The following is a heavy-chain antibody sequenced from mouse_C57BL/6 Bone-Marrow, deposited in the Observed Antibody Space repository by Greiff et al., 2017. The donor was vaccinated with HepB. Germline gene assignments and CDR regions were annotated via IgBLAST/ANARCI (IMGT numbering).Heavy chain of an antibody. V-gene: IGHV14-4*01. CDR3: TTDGYRGY. J-gene: IGHJ2*01. CDR1: GFNIKDDY. Sequence: VQLQHSGAELVRPGASVKLSCTASGFNIKDDYMHWVKQRPEQGLEWIGWIDPENGDTEYASKFQGKATITADTSSNTAYLQLSSLTSEDTAVYYCTTDGYRGYWGQGTTLTVSS. CDR2: IDPENGDT. D-gene: IGHD2-3*01.